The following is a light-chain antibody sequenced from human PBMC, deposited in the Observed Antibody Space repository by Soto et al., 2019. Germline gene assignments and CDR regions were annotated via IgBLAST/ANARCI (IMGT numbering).Light chain of an antibody. J-gene: IGKJ5*01. CDR3: QQYNKWPQP. CDR1: QSVARD. Sequence: DMVITKSPATLSVYPGERATLSCRASQSVARDLAWYQHKPGQAPRLLTHGASNRATGIPARFSGVGSGTEFTLTISNLQSEDFAVYYCQQYNKWPQPFGQGTRPAIK. V-gene: IGKV3-15*01. CDR2: GAS.